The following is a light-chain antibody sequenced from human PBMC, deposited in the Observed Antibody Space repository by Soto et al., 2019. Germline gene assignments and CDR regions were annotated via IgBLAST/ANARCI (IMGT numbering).Light chain of an antibody. J-gene: IGLJ1*01. CDR3: SSYTSRLYV. CDR2: DVS. Sequence: QSVLTQPASVSGSPGQAITISCTGTSSDVGGYNYVSWYQQHPGKAPKLMIYDVSNRPSGVCNRFSGSMSGNTASLTISGLQAEDEADYYCSSYTSRLYVFGTGTKVTV. V-gene: IGLV2-14*01. CDR1: SSDVGGYNY.